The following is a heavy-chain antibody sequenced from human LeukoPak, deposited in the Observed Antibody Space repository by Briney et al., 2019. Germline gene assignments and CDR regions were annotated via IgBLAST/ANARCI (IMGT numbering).Heavy chain of an antibody. D-gene: IGHD3-10*02. CDR1: GFTFSTYT. Sequence: PGGSLRLSCAASGFTFSTYTMTWVRQAPGKGLEWVSSISSSSSYIYYADSVKGRFTFSRDNAKNSLYLQMNSLRAEDTAVYYCAELGITMIGGVWGKGTTVTISS. J-gene: IGHJ6*04. V-gene: IGHV3-21*01. CDR2: ISSSSSYI. CDR3: AELGITMIGGV.